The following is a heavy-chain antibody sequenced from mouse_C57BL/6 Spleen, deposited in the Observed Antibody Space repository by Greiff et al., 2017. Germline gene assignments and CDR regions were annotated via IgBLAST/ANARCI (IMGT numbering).Heavy chain of an antibody. CDR1: GFTFSDYG. V-gene: IGHV5-17*01. J-gene: IGHJ2*01. CDR2: ISSGSSTI. CDR3: ARNCYYGSSYIYFDY. Sequence: EVKLVESGGGLVKPGGSLKLSCAASGFTFSDYGMHWVRQAPEKGLEWVAYISSGSSTIYYADTVKGRFTISRDNANNTLFLQMTSLRSEDTAMYYCARNCYYGSSYIYFDYWGQGTPLTVSS. D-gene: IGHD1-1*01.